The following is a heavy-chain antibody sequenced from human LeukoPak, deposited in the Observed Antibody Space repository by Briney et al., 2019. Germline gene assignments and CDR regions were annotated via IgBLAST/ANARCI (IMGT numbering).Heavy chain of an antibody. Sequence: ASETLSLTCTVSGGSIGSSSYYWGWIRQPPGKGLEWIGSIYYSGSTYYNPSLKSRVTISVDTSKNQFSLKLSSVTAADTALYYCAAVVAAISPDYWGQGTLVTVSS. CDR3: AAVVAAISPDY. D-gene: IGHD2-15*01. J-gene: IGHJ4*02. CDR2: IYYSGST. CDR1: GGSIGSSSYY. V-gene: IGHV4-39*01.